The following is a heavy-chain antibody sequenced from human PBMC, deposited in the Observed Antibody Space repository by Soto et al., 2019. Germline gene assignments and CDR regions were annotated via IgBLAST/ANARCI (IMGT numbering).Heavy chain of an antibody. Sequence: QVQLVQSGAEVKKPGASVKVSCKASGYTFTSHGISWVRHAPGQGLEWMGWISNHNGGTNYAQKLQARVTMTTDTSTSTASMELRSLTSDDTAVYYCARDISYGSGTSYGYWGQGTLVTVSS. CDR3: ARDISYGSGTSYGY. CDR1: GYTFTSHG. V-gene: IGHV1-18*01. CDR2: ISNHNGGT. D-gene: IGHD3-10*01. J-gene: IGHJ4*02.